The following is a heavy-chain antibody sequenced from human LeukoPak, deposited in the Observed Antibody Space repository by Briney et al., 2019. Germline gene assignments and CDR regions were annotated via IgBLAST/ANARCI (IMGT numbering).Heavy chain of an antibody. CDR2: IKQEGSEK. Sequence: GGSLRLSCAASGFTFSSYWMSWVRQAPGKGLEWVGNIKQEGSEKYYVDSMKGRLTISRDNAKNSLYLQMNSLRAEDTAVYYCARAGGWYYFDYWGQGTLVTVSS. CDR1: GFTFSSYW. V-gene: IGHV3-7*01. CDR3: ARAGGWYYFDY. D-gene: IGHD6-19*01. J-gene: IGHJ4*02.